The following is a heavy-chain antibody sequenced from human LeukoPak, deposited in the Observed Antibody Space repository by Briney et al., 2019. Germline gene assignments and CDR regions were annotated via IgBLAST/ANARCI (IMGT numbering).Heavy chain of an antibody. D-gene: IGHD6-25*01. CDR2: ISANIGGT. CDR3: ARDGSFDY. Sequence: ASVKVSCKASGYTFTDYYIHWLRQAPGQGLEWMGWISANIGGTNYAQKFRGRVTMTKDTSISTAYMELSGLTSDDTAVYYCARDGSFDYWGQGTLVTASS. V-gene: IGHV1-2*02. J-gene: IGHJ4*02. CDR1: GYTFTDYY.